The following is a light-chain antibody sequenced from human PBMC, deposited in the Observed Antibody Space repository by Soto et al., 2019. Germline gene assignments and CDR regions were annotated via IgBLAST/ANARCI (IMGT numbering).Light chain of an antibody. CDR2: ETS. J-gene: IGKJ1*01. CDR3: QQYGTSPRT. CDR1: QSVSSY. V-gene: IGKV3-20*01. Sequence: EIVSTQSPATLSLPPGERDTLSCRASQSVSSYLAWYQQKPGQAPRLLIYETSSRATGIPDRFSGSGSQTDFTLTISRLEPEDFAVYYCQQYGTSPRTFGQGTKVDIK.